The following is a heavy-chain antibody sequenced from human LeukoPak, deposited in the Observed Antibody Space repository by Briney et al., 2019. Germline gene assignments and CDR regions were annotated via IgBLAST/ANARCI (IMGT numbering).Heavy chain of an antibody. J-gene: IGHJ4*02. CDR3: ARVRSLLVGATPSRPSYFDY. CDR1: GFTFSDYY. Sequence: KAGGSLRLSCAASGFTFSDYYMSWIRQAPGRGLEWVSYISSSGSTIYYADSVKGRFTISRDNAKNSLYLQMNSLRAEDTAVYYCARVRSLLVGATPSRPSYFDYWGQGTLVTVSS. D-gene: IGHD1-26*01. CDR2: ISSSGSTI. V-gene: IGHV3-11*01.